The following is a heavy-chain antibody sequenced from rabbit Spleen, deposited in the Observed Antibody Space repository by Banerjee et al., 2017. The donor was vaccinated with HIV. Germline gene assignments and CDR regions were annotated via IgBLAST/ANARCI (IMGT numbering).Heavy chain of an antibody. V-gene: IGHV1S40*01. CDR1: EFSFSSTYY. Sequence: QSLEESGGDLVKPGASLTLTCTASEFSFSSTYYMCWVRQAPGKGLEWIACIYAGSSGSTYYASWAKGRFTISKTSSTTVTLQMTSLTVADTATYFCARDAGRGDYIDGVFNLWGPGTLVTVS. CDR3: ARDAGRGDYIDGVFNL. D-gene: IGHD8-1*01. CDR2: IYAGSSGST. J-gene: IGHJ4*01.